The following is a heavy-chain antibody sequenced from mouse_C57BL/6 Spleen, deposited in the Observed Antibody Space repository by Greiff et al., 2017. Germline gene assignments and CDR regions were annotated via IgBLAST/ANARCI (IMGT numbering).Heavy chain of an antibody. D-gene: IGHD3-2*02. CDR2: INPNNGGT. CDR3: ARGRLGAWFAY. Sequence: VQLQQSGPELVKPGASVKISCKASGYTFTDYYMNWVKQSHGKSLEWIGDINPNNGGTSYNQKFKGKATLTVDKSSSTAYMELRSLTSEDSAVXYCARGRLGAWFAYWGQGTLVTVSA. CDR1: GYTFTDYY. J-gene: IGHJ3*01. V-gene: IGHV1-26*01.